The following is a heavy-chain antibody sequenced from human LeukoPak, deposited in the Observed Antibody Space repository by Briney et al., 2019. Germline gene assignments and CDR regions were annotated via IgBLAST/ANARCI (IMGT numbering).Heavy chain of an antibody. Sequence: QPGGSLRLSCAASGFTFSSYSMNWVRQAPGKGLEWVSYISSSSSTIYYADSVKGRFTISRDNAKNSLYLQMNSLRAADTAVYYCARAYDFWSGYYLDYWGQGTLVTVSS. D-gene: IGHD3-3*01. CDR2: ISSSSSTI. CDR1: GFTFSSYS. CDR3: ARAYDFWSGYYLDY. J-gene: IGHJ4*02. V-gene: IGHV3-48*04.